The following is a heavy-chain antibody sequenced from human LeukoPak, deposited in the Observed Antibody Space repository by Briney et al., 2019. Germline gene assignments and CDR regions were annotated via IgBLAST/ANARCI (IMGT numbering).Heavy chain of an antibody. CDR2: IYYSGST. Sequence: PSETLSLTCTVSGGSISSYYWSWIRQPPGKGLEWIGYIYYSGSTNYNPSLKSRVTISVDRSKNQFSLKLSSVTAADTAVYYCARGYYYDSSGYYFDAFDIWGQGTMVTVSS. J-gene: IGHJ3*02. CDR1: GGSISSYY. D-gene: IGHD3-22*01. CDR3: ARGYYYDSSGYYFDAFDI. V-gene: IGHV4-59*12.